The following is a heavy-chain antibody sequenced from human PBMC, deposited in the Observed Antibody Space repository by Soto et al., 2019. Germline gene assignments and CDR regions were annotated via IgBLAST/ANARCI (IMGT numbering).Heavy chain of an antibody. CDR2: ISGSGGST. D-gene: IGHD3-3*01. CDR3: AKCLRFLEWLATPFDY. J-gene: IGHJ4*02. Sequence: GGSLRLSCAASGFTFSSYAMSWVRQAPGKGLEWVSAISGSGGSTYYADSVKGRFTISRDNSKNTLYLQMNSLRAEDTAVYYCAKCLRFLEWLATPFDYWGQGTLVTVSS. V-gene: IGHV3-23*01. CDR1: GFTFSSYA.